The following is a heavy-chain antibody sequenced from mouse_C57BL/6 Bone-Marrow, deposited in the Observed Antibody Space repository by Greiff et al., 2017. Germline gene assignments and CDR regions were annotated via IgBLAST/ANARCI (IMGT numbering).Heavy chain of an antibody. Sequence: VQLQQPGAELVKPGASVKMSCKASGYTFTSYWITWVKQRPGQGLEWIGDIYPGSGSTNYNEKFKSKATLTVDPSSSTAYMQLSCLTSEDSAVYYCARPYYSNYWYFDVWGTGTTVTVSS. D-gene: IGHD2-5*01. CDR1: GYTFTSYW. CDR2: IYPGSGST. J-gene: IGHJ1*03. CDR3: ARPYYSNYWYFDV. V-gene: IGHV1-55*01.